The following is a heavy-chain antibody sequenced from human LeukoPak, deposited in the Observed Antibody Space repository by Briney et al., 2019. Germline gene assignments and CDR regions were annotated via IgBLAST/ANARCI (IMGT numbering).Heavy chain of an antibody. V-gene: IGHV3-23*01. J-gene: IGHJ4*02. CDR2: ISGSGGST. CDR3: ARFVVVPAAMFDY. CDR1: GFTFSSYA. D-gene: IGHD2-2*01. Sequence: GGSLRLSCAASGFTFSSYAMSWVRQAPGKGLEWVSAISGSGGSTYYADFVKGRFTISRDNSKNTLYLQMNSLRAEDTAVYYCARFVVVPAAMFDYWGQGTLVTVSS.